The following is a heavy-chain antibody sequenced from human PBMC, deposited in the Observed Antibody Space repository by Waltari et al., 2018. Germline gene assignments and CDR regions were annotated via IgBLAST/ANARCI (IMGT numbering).Heavy chain of an antibody. J-gene: IGHJ6*02. CDR3: ASSVVWGMDV. CDR1: GVTFSSYS. CDR2: IIPIFGTA. D-gene: IGHD6-6*01. V-gene: IGHV1-69*01. Sequence: QVQLVQSGAEVKKPGSSVKVSCKASGVTFSSYSFSWVRQAPGQGHEWMGGIIPIFGTANYAQKFQGRVTITADESTSTAYMELSSLRSEDTAVYYCASSVVWGMDVWGQGTTVTVSS.